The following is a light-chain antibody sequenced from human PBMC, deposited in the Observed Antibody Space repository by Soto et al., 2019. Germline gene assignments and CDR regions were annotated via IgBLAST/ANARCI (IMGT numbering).Light chain of an antibody. Sequence: EIVLTQSPGTLSLSPGERATLSCRASQSVSGTYLAWYQQKPGQAPRLLIFGASSRATGIPDRFSGSGSGTDFTLTISRLEPEDIAVYYCQHYCGSPPITFGQGTRLEIK. J-gene: IGKJ5*01. CDR1: QSVSGTY. V-gene: IGKV3-20*01. CDR2: GAS. CDR3: QHYCGSPPIT.